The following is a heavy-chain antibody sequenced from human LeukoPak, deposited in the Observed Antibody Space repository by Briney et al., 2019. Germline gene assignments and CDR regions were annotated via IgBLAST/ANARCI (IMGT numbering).Heavy chain of an antibody. CDR3: AKESGYCSSSSCPYYFDY. D-gene: IGHD2-2*03. CDR1: GFTFSTYS. CDR2: ISGSGGST. V-gene: IGHV3-23*01. J-gene: IGHJ4*02. Sequence: GGSLRLSCAASGFTFSTYSMNWVRQAPGKGLERVSGISGSGGSTYYADSVKGRFTISRDNSKNTLYLQMNSLRAEDTAVYYCAKESGYCSSSSCPYYFDYWGQGTLVTVSS.